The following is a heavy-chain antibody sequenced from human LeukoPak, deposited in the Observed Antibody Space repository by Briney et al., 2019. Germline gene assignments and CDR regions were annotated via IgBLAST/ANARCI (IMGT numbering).Heavy chain of an antibody. CDR1: GFTFDDYG. CDR2: INWNGGST. J-gene: IGHJ4*02. Sequence: PGGSLRLSCAASGFTFDDYGMSWVRQAPGKGLEWVSAINWNGGSTGYADSVKGRFTISRDNAKNSLYLQMNSLRAEDTALYYCAREGLGYCSSTSCYAGRYFDYWGQGTLVTVSS. D-gene: IGHD2-2*01. CDR3: AREGLGYCSSTSCYAGRYFDY. V-gene: IGHV3-20*04.